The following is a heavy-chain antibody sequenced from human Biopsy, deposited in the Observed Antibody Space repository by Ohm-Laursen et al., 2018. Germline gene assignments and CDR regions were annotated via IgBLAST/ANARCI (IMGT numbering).Heavy chain of an antibody. V-gene: IGHV1-18*01. CDR3: ARGGGGILWLGKPSGRYFDA. CDR2: ISPYNGNT. D-gene: IGHD1-26*01. CDR1: GYIFSSYG. J-gene: IGHJ5*02. Sequence: ASVKVSCKASGYIFSSYGISWVRQAPGQGPEWIGWISPYNGNTNYTQKFQDRVTMTTDTSTSTAYLDLTSLTSDDTAVYFCARGGGGILWLGKPSGRYFDAWGQGTLVTVSP.